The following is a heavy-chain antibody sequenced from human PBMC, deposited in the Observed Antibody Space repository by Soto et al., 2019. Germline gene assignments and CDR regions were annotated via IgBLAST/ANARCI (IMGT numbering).Heavy chain of an antibody. Sequence: GGSLRLSCAASGFTFSSYGMHWVRQAPGKGLEWVAVISYDGSNKYYADSVKGRFTISRDNSKNTLYLQMNSLRAEDTAVYYCAKLAVAVAGTLTIRNAFDIWGQGTMVTVSS. CDR1: GFTFSSYG. CDR3: AKLAVAVAGTLTIRNAFDI. D-gene: IGHD6-19*01. V-gene: IGHV3-30*18. CDR2: ISYDGSNK. J-gene: IGHJ3*02.